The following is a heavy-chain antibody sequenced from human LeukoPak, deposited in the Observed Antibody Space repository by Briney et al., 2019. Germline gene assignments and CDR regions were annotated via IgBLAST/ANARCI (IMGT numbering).Heavy chain of an antibody. D-gene: IGHD6-6*01. J-gene: IGHJ4*02. CDR3: ARDYSSSWLRFFDY. CDR1: GDSISSSGYY. V-gene: IGHV4-39*02. Sequence: SETLSLTCTVSGDSISSSGYYWGWIRQPPGKGLEWIGSIYYSGSTYYNPSLKSRVTISVDTSKNQFSLKLSSVTAADTAVYYCARDYSSSWLRFFDYWGQGTLVTVSS. CDR2: IYYSGST.